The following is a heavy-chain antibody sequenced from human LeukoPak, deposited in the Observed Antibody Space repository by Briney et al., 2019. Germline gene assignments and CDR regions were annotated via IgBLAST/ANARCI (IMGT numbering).Heavy chain of an antibody. CDR3: AREDSSSWTH. CDR1: GFTFSSYG. J-gene: IGHJ4*02. V-gene: IGHV3-30*02. CDR2: IRYDGSNK. Sequence: GGSLRLSCAASGFTFSSYGMHWVRQAPGKGLEWVAFIRYDGSNKYYADSVKGRFTISRDNSKNSLYLQMNSLRAEDTAVYYCAREDSSSWTHWGQGTLVTVSS. D-gene: IGHD6-13*01.